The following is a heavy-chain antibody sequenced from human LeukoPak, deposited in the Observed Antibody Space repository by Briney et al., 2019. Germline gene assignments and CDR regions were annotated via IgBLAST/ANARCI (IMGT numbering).Heavy chain of an antibody. V-gene: IGHV4-59*11. D-gene: IGHD3-3*01. CDR1: GGSISSHY. CDR2: IYYSGST. Sequence: SETLSLTCTVSGGSISSHYWSSIRQPPGKGLEWIGYIYYSGSTNYNPSLTRPVTISVRTSKNQFSLNLSSVTAADTAVYYCARTYYDFWSGYYPFDYWGQGTLVTVSS. CDR3: ARTYYDFWSGYYPFDY. J-gene: IGHJ4*02.